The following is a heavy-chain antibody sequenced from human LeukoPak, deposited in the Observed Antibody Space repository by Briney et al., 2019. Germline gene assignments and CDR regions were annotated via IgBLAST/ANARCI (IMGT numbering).Heavy chain of an antibody. V-gene: IGHV3-30*02. CDR1: GFTFSSYG. D-gene: IGHD2-15*01. Sequence: GGSLRLSCAASGFTFSSYGMHWVRQAPGKGLEWVAFIRYDGSNKYYADSVKGRFTISRDNSKNTLYLQMNSLRAEDTAVYYCATSGCSGGSCYTYFDYWGQGTLVTVSS. CDR3: ATSGCSGGSCYTYFDY. J-gene: IGHJ4*02. CDR2: IRYDGSNK.